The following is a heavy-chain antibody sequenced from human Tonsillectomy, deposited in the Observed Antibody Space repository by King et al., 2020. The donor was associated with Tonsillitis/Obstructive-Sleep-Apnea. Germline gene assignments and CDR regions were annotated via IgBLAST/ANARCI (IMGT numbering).Heavy chain of an antibody. Sequence: QLQESGPGLVKPSETLSLTCTVSGGSISSYYWSWIRQPPGKGLEWIGYIYYSGITNYNPSLKSRVTISVDTSKNQFSLKLSSVTAADTAVYYCARYVPPSYSSSSGNFDLWGRGTLVTVSS. D-gene: IGHD6-6*01. V-gene: IGHV4-59*01. J-gene: IGHJ2*01. CDR1: GGSISSYY. CDR3: ARYVPPSYSSSSGNFDL. CDR2: IYYSGIT.